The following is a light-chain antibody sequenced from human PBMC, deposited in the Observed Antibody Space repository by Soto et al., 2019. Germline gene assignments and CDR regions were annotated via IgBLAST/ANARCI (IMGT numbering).Light chain of an antibody. J-gene: IGLJ7*01. CDR1: SSDVGGYNF. CDR2: DVT. Sequence: QSALTQPASVSGSPGQSITISCTGSSSDVGGYNFVSWYQQHPGKAPKLLIYDVTNRPSGVSNRFSGSKSANTASLTISGLQAEDEADYYCSSYTSSSILGVVFGGGTQLTVL. V-gene: IGLV2-14*03. CDR3: SSYTSSSILGVV.